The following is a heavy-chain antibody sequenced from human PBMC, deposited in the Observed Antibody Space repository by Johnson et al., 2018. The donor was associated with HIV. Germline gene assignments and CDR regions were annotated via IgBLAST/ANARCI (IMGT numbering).Heavy chain of an antibody. CDR3: VKEAITMEVDI. CDR1: GFPFSNYG. V-gene: IGHV3-33*06. J-gene: IGHJ3*02. CDR2: IWFDGSSK. Sequence: VQLVESGGGVVQPGRSLRLSCAASGFPFSNYGMHWVRQAPGKGLEWVSVIWFDGSSKYYADSVKGRFTISRDNSKNTLYLQMDSLRADDTAVYDCVKEAITMEVDIWGQGTTVTVSS. D-gene: IGHD3-10*01.